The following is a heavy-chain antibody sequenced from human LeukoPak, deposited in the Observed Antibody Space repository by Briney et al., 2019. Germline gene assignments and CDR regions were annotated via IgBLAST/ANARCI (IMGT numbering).Heavy chain of an antibody. D-gene: IGHD6-19*01. CDR2: ISSSSSTI. V-gene: IGHV3-48*01. Sequence: QSGGSLRLSCAASGFTFSSYSMNWVRQAPGKGLEWVSYISSSSSTIYYADSVKGRFTISRDKAKNSLYLQMNSLRAEDTAVYYCARVRIAVAGGNFDYWGQGTLVTVSS. CDR3: ARVRIAVAGGNFDY. CDR1: GFTFSSYS. J-gene: IGHJ4*02.